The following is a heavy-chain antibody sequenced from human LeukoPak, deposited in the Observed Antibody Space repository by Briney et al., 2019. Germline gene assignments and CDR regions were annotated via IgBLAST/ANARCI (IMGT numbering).Heavy chain of an antibody. J-gene: IGHJ4*02. V-gene: IGHV3-30*18. CDR3: AKDGAMAAAGYYFDY. CDR2: IASDGNDK. CDR1: AFTFRNYA. Sequence: PGRSLILSCAASAFTFRNYAMHWLRQAPGKGLEWVAVIASDGNDKHLADSVKGRFTISRDNSRNTLYLQMNGLRTEDTAVYYCAKDGAMAAAGYYFDYWGQGTPVTVSS. D-gene: IGHD6-13*01.